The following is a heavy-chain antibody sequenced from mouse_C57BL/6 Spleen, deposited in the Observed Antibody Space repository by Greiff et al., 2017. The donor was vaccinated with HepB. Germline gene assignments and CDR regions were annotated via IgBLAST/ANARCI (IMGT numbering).Heavy chain of an antibody. CDR2: IDPSDSYT. D-gene: IGHD2-3*01. CDR1: GYTFTSYW. Sequence: QVQLKQPGAELVMPGASVKLSCKASGYTFTSYWMHWVKQRPGQGLEWIGEIDPSDSYTNYNQKFKGKSTLTVDKSSSTAYMQLSSLTSEDSAVYYCARIYDGYGGDYWGQGTTLTVSS. V-gene: IGHV1-69*01. J-gene: IGHJ2*01. CDR3: ARIYDGYGGDY.